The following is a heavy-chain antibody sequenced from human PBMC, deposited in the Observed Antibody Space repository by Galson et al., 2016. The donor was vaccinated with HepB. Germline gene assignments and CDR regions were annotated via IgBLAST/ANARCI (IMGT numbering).Heavy chain of an antibody. V-gene: IGHV4-39*07. CDR1: GGSISRSSYY. Sequence: ETLSLTCTVSGGSISRSSYYWGWIRQPPGKGLEWIGSIYYSGSTYYNPSLKSRVTISVDTSKNQFSLKVSSVTAADTAVYYCARAVWLPLSGMDVWGQGTTVTVSS. D-gene: IGHD3-10*01. CDR2: IYYSGST. CDR3: ARAVWLPLSGMDV. J-gene: IGHJ6*02.